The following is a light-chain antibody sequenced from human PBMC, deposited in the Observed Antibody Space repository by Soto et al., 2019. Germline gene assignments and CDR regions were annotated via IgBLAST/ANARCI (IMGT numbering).Light chain of an antibody. CDR2: DAS. Sequence: EIVLTQSPATLSLSPGERATLSCRASQSVSSYLAWYQQKPGQAPRLLIYDASNRATGIPARFSGSGSGTDFTLTISSLEPDDFAVYYCQQRSNWPPGVGGGTKVEI. V-gene: IGKV3-11*01. CDR3: QQRSNWPPG. J-gene: IGKJ4*01. CDR1: QSVSSY.